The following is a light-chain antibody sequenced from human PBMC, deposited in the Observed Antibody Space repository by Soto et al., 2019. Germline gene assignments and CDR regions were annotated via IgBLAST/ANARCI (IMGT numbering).Light chain of an antibody. CDR3: QQRSNWPLT. Sequence: EIVLTQSPVTLSLSPGERATLSCRASQSVSTYLAWYQQKPGQAPRLLIYDTSNRATGIPARISGSGSGTDFTLTFSSLEPEDFAVYYCQQRSNWPLTFGGGTKVDIK. J-gene: IGKJ4*01. CDR2: DTS. CDR1: QSVSTY. V-gene: IGKV3-11*01.